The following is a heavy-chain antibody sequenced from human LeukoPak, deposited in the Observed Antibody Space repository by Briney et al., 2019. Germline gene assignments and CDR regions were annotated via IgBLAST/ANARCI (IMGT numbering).Heavy chain of an antibody. CDR2: INHSGST. CDR3: ARGPLRSAAGIRRGSDY. Sequence: GSLRLSCAASGFTFSGYDMHWVRQAPGKGLEWIGEINHSGSTNYNPSLKSRVTISVDTSKNQFSLKLSSVTAADTAVYYCARGPLRSAAGIRRGSDYWGQGTLVTVSS. CDR1: GFTFSGYD. J-gene: IGHJ4*02. V-gene: IGHV4-34*01. D-gene: IGHD6-13*01.